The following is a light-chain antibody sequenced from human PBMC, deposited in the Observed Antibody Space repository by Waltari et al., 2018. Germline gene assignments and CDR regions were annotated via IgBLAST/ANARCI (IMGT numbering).Light chain of an antibody. CDR1: QSISNW. Sequence: DIQMTQSPSTLSVSVGDRVTITCRASQSISNWLAWYHQKPGRAPRLLIHKASSLESGVPSRFSGSGSGTEFTFTISSLQPDDFATYYCQQYNSYPFTFGPGTKVDVK. J-gene: IGKJ3*01. V-gene: IGKV1-5*03. CDR2: KAS. CDR3: QQYNSYPFT.